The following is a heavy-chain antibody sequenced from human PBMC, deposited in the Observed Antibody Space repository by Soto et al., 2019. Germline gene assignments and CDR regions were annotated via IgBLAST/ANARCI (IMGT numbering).Heavy chain of an antibody. V-gene: IGHV4-59*01. CDR1: GGSISSYY. CDR2: IYYSGSI. Sequence: PSETLSLTCTVSGGSISSYYWSWIRQPPGKGLDCIGYIYYSGSINYNPSLKSRVTISVDTSKNQFSLKLSSVTAADTAVYYCARPYDSSGYYYSWGQGTLVTVSS. J-gene: IGHJ4*02. CDR3: ARPYDSSGYYYS. D-gene: IGHD3-22*01.